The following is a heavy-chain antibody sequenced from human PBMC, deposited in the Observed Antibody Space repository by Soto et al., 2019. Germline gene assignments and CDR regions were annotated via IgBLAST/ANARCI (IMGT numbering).Heavy chain of an antibody. CDR2: IYYSGST. D-gene: IGHD5-12*01. CDR1: GGSVSSGNYY. Sequence: SETLSLTCTVSGGSVSSGNYYWSWIRQPPGKGLEWIGSIYYSGSTYYNPSLKSRVTISVDTSKNQFSLKLSSVTAADTAVYYCARLRPEYSGYDLNKYYFDYWGQGTLVTVSS. J-gene: IGHJ4*02. CDR3: ARLRPEYSGYDLNKYYFDY. V-gene: IGHV4-39*01.